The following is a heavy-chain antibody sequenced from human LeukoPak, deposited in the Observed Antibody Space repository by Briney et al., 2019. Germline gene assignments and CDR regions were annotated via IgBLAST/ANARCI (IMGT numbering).Heavy chain of an antibody. Sequence: SETLSLTCTVSGDSITSGDYFWTWIRQPAGKGLEWVGRVINGGNTDYSPSLNSRVTISVDRFKNQFSLTLSSVTAADTAVYYCTRECLRSTCPVPFDSWGQGTPVTVSS. J-gene: IGHJ4*02. CDR3: TRECLRSTCPVPFDS. V-gene: IGHV4-61*02. D-gene: IGHD5/OR15-5a*01. CDR2: VINGGNT. CDR1: GDSITSGDYF.